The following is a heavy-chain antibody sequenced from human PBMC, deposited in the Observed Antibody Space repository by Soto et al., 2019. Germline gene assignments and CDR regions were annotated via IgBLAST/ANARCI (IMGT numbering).Heavy chain of an antibody. CDR3: ARDEGGYDILTGYYKAHHFDY. J-gene: IGHJ4*02. V-gene: IGHV1-18*01. Sequence: ASVKVSCKASGYTFTHFYSTWVRQAPGQGLEWMGAISPHNFNTNYAQKFRGRVTLTTEKSTNTAYMDLRSLTSDDTAVYYCARDEGGYDILTGYYKAHHFDYWGQGVPVTVSS. D-gene: IGHD3-9*01. CDR2: ISPHNFNT. CDR1: GYTFTHFY.